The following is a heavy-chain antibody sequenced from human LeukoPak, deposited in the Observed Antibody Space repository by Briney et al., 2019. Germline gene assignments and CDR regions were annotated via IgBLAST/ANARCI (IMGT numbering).Heavy chain of an antibody. J-gene: IGHJ5*02. CDR1: GYTFTSYG. V-gene: IGHV1-18*01. Sequence: ASVNVSCKASGYTFTSYGTSWLRQAPGQRLELMGWISAYNGNTNYAQKLQGRVTMTTDTSTSTAYMELRSLRSDDTAVYYCARVSAGYYGFWSGRNWLDPWGQGSLVTVSS. CDR2: ISAYNGNT. CDR3: ARVSAGYYGFWSGRNWLDP. D-gene: IGHD3-3*01.